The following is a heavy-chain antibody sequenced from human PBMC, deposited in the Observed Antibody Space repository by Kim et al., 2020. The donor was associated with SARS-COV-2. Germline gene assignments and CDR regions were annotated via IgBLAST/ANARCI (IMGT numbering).Heavy chain of an antibody. CDR2: IYYSGST. J-gene: IGHJ6*01. D-gene: IGHD2-2*01. CDR3: ARDQGGFQPSLGYYYG. V-gene: IGHV4-39*07. Sequence: SETLSLTCTVSGGSISSSSYYWGWIRQPPGKGLEWIGSIYYSGSTYYNPSLKSRVTISVDTSKNQFSLKLSSVTAADTAVYCCARDQGGFQPSLGYYYG. CDR1: GGSISSSSYY.